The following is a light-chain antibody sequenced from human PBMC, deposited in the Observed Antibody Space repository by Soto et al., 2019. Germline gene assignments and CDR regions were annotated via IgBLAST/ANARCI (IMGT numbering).Light chain of an antibody. Sequence: DIQMTQSPSSLSASVGDTVTITCRASQSITIYLNWYQHKPGRAPKLLIYGAATLHSGVPPRFSGDGSGTHFTLTISSLQPEDIATYYCQQSYSHSRTFGQGTKVEIK. V-gene: IGKV1-39*01. CDR1: QSITIY. CDR3: QQSYSHSRT. CDR2: GAA. J-gene: IGKJ1*01.